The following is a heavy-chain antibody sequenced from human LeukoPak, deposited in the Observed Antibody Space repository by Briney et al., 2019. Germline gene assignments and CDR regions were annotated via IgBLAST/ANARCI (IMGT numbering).Heavy chain of an antibody. J-gene: IGHJ4*02. CDR1: GGPISSYY. CDR2: IYYSGST. CDR3: ARSMVRGVMYFDY. D-gene: IGHD3-10*01. V-gene: IGHV4-59*01. Sequence: SETLSLTCTVSGGPISSYYWSWIRQPPGKGLEWIGYIYYSGSTNYNPSLKSRVTISVDTSKNQFSLKLSSVTAADTAVYYCARSMVRGVMYFDYWGQGTLVTVSS.